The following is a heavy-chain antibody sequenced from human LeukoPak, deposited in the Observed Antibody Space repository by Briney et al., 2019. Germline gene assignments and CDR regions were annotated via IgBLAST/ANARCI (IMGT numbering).Heavy chain of an antibody. Sequence: KPSETLSLTCNVSGGSISGYHWSWIRQPPGKGLEWLGYIYYSGSSNYNPSLKSRVTMSADTSKNQFSLKLSSVTAADTAVYCCARVPRSYYYYYYMDVWGKGTTVTVSS. CDR3: ARVPRSYYYYYYMDV. J-gene: IGHJ6*03. CDR1: GGSISGYH. V-gene: IGHV4-59*01. CDR2: IYYSGSS.